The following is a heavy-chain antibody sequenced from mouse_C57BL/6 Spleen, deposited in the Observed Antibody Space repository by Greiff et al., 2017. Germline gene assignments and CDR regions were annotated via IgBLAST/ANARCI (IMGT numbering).Heavy chain of an antibody. D-gene: IGHD1-1*01. CDR1: GFSLTSYG. Sequence: VKLQESGPGLVQPSQRLSITCTVSGFSLTSYGVHWVRQSPGKGLEWLGVIWSGGSTDYNADFISRLGISKGNSKSQVFFKINSLQADDTAIYYCARHGLMYFDVWGTGTTVTVSS. CDR2: IWSGGST. J-gene: IGHJ1*03. V-gene: IGHV2-2*01. CDR3: ARHGLMYFDV.